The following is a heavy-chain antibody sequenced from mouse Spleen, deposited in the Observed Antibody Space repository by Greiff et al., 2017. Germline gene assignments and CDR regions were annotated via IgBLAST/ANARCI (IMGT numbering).Heavy chain of an antibody. V-gene: IGHV1S126*01. CDR3: ARSVYYGYDEFAY. CDR2: IDPSDSET. J-gene: IGHJ3*01. Sequence: QVQLQQSGPQLVRPGASVKISCKASGYSFTSYWMHWVKQRPGQGLEWIGMIDPSDSETRLNQKFKDKATLTVDKSSSTAYMQLSSPTSEDSAVYYCARSVYYGYDEFAYWGQGTLVTVSA. D-gene: IGHD2-2*01. CDR1: GYSFTSYW.